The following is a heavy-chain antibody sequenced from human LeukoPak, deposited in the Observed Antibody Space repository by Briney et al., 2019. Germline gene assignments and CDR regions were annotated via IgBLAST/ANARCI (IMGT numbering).Heavy chain of an antibody. Sequence: SETLSLTCAVSGGSISSSNRWSWVRQPPGKGLKWIGEIYHSGSTNYNPSLKSRVTISVDKSKNQFSLKLSSVTAADTAVYYCATCTSCYHARYYYYYMDVWGKGTTVTVSS. CDR3: ATCTSCYHARYYYYYMDV. CDR1: GGSISSSNR. V-gene: IGHV4-4*02. J-gene: IGHJ6*03. D-gene: IGHD2-2*01. CDR2: IYHSGST.